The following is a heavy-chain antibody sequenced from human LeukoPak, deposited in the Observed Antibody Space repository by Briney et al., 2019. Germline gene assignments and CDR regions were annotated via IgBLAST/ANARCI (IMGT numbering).Heavy chain of an antibody. CDR3: ASRAPYYDSSGYYPLFDY. J-gene: IGHJ4*02. Sequence: GGSLRLSCAASGFTFSSYAMSWVRQAPGKGLEWVAGISDSGGSTNYADSVKGRFTISRDNAKNSLYLQMNSLRAEDTAVYYCASRAPYYDSSGYYPLFDYWGQGTLVTVSS. CDR1: GFTFSSYA. V-gene: IGHV3-23*01. D-gene: IGHD3-22*01. CDR2: ISDSGGST.